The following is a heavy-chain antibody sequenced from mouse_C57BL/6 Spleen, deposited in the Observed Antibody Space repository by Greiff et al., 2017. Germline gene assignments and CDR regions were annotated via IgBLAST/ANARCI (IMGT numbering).Heavy chain of an antibody. CDR3: ARDGKYYGSSYDFDV. CDR2: ISDGGSYT. D-gene: IGHD1-1*01. Sequence: EVHLVESGGGLVKPGGSLKLSCAVSGFTFSSYAMSWVRQTPEKRLEWVATISDGGSYTYYPDNVKGRFTISRDNAKNNLYLQMSHLKSEDTAMYDCARDGKYYGSSYDFDVWGTGTTVTVSS. V-gene: IGHV5-4*01. CDR1: GFTFSSYA. J-gene: IGHJ1*03.